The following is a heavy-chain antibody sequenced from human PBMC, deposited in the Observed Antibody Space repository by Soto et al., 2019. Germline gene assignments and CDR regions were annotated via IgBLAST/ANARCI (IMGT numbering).Heavy chain of an antibody. CDR3: ASGYYYDSAGTFDI. V-gene: IGHV4-31*03. CDR1: GGSISSGGYY. Sequence: PSETLSLTCTVSGGSISSGGYYWSWIRQHPGKGLEWIGYIYCSGSTYYNPSLKSRVTISVDTSKNQFSLRLSSVTAADTAVYYCASGYYYDSAGTFDIWGQGTMVTVSS. J-gene: IGHJ3*02. D-gene: IGHD3-22*01. CDR2: IYCSGST.